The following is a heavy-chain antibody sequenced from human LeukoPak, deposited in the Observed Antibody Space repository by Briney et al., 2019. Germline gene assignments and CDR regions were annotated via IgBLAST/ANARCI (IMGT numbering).Heavy chain of an antibody. V-gene: IGHV4-38-2*02. CDR1: GYSIGSGYY. Sequence: SSETLSLTCTVSGYSIGSGYYWGWIRQPPGKGLERIGNIYHSERTHYNPSLKSRVTISVDTSKNQFSLKLSSVTAADTAVYYCTRGGGGSGSYYEYYFDCWGQGTLVTVSS. CDR2: IYHSERT. D-gene: IGHD3-10*01. CDR3: TRGGGGSGSYYEYYFDC. J-gene: IGHJ4*02.